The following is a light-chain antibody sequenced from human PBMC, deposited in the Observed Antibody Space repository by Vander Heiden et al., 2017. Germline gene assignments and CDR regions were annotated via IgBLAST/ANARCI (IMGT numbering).Light chain of an antibody. Sequence: DIVMTQSPDSLAVSLGERATINCKSSQSVLYRSNNKNYLAWYQQKPGQPPKLLIYWASTRESGFPDRFSGSGFGTDFTLTISSLQAEDVAVYYCQQYYSTPDTFGQGTKLEI. J-gene: IGKJ2*01. CDR2: WAS. CDR3: QQYYSTPDT. V-gene: IGKV4-1*01. CDR1: QSVLYRSNNKNY.